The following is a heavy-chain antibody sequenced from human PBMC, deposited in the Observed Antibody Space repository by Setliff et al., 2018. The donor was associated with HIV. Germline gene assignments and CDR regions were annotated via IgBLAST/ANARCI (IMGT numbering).Heavy chain of an antibody. CDR1: GDSINTHY. CDR3: ARSTVGAGASLP. CDR2: ISHSGNT. Sequence: PSETLSLTCTVSGDSINTHYWSWIRQPPGKGLEWIGCISHSGNTNFNPSLNSRVTISLDTSKNQFSLRLTSLTAADTAIYYCARSTVGAGASLPWGRGLLVSVSS. D-gene: IGHD1-26*01. J-gene: IGHJ5*02. V-gene: IGHV4-59*11.